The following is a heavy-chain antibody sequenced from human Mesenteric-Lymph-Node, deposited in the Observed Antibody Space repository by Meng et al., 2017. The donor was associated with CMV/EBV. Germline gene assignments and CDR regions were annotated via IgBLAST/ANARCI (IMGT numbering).Heavy chain of an antibody. Sequence: GESLKISCTASGFTFSSHSMNWVRRSPGKGLEWVSSITSGSHYIYYADSVKGRFTISRDNAKNSLYLQMNSLKTEDTAVYFCFTLWGDWGQGTLVTVSS. CDR3: FTLWGD. CDR1: GFTFSSHS. V-gene: IGHV3-21*03. CDR2: ITSGSHYI. J-gene: IGHJ4*02. D-gene: IGHD3-16*01.